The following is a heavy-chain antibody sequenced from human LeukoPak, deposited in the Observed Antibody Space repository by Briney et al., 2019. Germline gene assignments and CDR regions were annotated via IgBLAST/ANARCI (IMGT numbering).Heavy chain of an antibody. CDR2: INHSGST. Sequence: SETLSLTCAVYGGSFSGYYWSWIRQPPGKGLQWIGEINHSGSTNYNPSLKSRVTISVDTSKNQFSLKLSSVTAADTAVYYCASSGPRGWFDPWGQGTLVTVSS. J-gene: IGHJ5*02. V-gene: IGHV4-34*01. CDR3: ASSGPRGWFDP. D-gene: IGHD1-14*01. CDR1: GGSFSGYY.